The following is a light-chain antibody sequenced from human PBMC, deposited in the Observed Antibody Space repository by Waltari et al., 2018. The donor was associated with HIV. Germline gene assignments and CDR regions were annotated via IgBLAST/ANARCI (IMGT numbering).Light chain of an antibody. Sequence: DIQMTQSPSSLSAYIGDRVIITCRAGQTISNYLNWYQQKPGKAPKLLIYGASNLQRGVPSRFSGSGSGTDFTLTITGLQPDDYATYYCQQSQSGPRTFGQGTKVEMK. J-gene: IGKJ1*01. CDR3: QQSQSGPRT. V-gene: IGKV1-39*01. CDR2: GAS. CDR1: QTISNY.